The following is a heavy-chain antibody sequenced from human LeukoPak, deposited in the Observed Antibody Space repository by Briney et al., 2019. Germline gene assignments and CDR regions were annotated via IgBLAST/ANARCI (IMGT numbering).Heavy chain of an antibody. CDR3: ARGVNSGYFDY. CDR1: GYSISSGYY. D-gene: IGHD1-26*01. Sequence: SETLSLTCTVSGYSISSGYYWGWIRQPPGKGLEWIGSIYHSGSTYYNPSLKSRVTISVDTSKNQFSLKLSSVTAADTAVYYCARGVNSGYFDYCGQGTLVTVSS. CDR2: IYHSGST. V-gene: IGHV4-38-2*02. J-gene: IGHJ4*02.